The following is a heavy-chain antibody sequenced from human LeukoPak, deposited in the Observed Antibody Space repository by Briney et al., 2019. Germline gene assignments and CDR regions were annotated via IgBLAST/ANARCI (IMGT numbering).Heavy chain of an antibody. D-gene: IGHD6-6*01. J-gene: IGHJ1*01. V-gene: IGHV3-30*18. CDR1: GFTFSSYG. Sequence: PGRSLRLSCAASGFTFSSYGMHWVRQAPGKGLEWVAVISYDGSNKYYADSVKGQFTISRDNSKNTLYLQMNSLRAEDTAVYYCAKGVAIAARRGPPQHWGQGTLVTVSS. CDR2: ISYDGSNK. CDR3: AKGVAIAARRGPPQH.